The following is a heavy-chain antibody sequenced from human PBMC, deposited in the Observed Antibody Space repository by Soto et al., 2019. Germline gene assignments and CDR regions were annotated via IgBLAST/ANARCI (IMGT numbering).Heavy chain of an antibody. Sequence: SETLSLTCAVYGDSLSGYYWSWIRQPPGKGLEWIGEISHNGDTSYNPSLKSRVTISVDTSKNQLSLRLTSVTAADTAVYYCVRGDVAARLQSWGQGTLVTVSS. CDR2: ISHNGDT. CDR1: GDSLSGYY. V-gene: IGHV4-34*01. J-gene: IGHJ5*02. D-gene: IGHD6-6*01. CDR3: VRGDVAARLQS.